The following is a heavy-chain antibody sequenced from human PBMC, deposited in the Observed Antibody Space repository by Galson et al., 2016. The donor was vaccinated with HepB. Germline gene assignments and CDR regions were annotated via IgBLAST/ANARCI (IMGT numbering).Heavy chain of an antibody. CDR2: IYSTGTT. CDR3: ARGGNCGGDCYSFDH. D-gene: IGHD2-21*02. Sequence: ETLSLTCTVSGGSVSNNSYYWSWIRQPPGKGLEWMGYIYSTGTTYYNPSLKSRVTISVDTSKNQVSLKLTSVTAADTAVYYCARGGNCGGDCYSFDHWGQGDLVAVSS. J-gene: IGHJ4*02. CDR1: GGSVSNNSYY. V-gene: IGHV4-39*01.